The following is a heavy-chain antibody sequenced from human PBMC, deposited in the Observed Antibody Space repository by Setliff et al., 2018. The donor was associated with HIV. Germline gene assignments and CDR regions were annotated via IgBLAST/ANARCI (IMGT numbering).Heavy chain of an antibody. CDR2: IIPIFGTA. J-gene: IGHJ4*02. CDR1: GYSFTRNQ. V-gene: IGHV1-69*13. Sequence: ASVKVSCKASGYSFTRNQIHWVRQAPGQGLEWMGGIIPIFGTANYAQKFQARVTITADESTSTAYMELSSLRSEDTAVYYCARDSGYCANGVCSDNYWGQGTLVTVSS. CDR3: ARDSGYCANGVCSDNY. D-gene: IGHD2-8*01.